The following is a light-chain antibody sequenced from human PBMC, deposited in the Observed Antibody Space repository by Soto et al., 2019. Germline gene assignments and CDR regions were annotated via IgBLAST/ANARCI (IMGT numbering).Light chain of an antibody. V-gene: IGKV3-15*01. Sequence: EVLMRRSPSTLAVSPGEGATLSCRASQGIGDTLAWYQHKPGQAPRLLIYGASTRATGIPVRSSGSGSGTEFTLTISSLQSEDFEVYYCQHYNTRPLTFGGGTKVDIK. CDR1: QGIGDT. CDR2: GAS. J-gene: IGKJ4*01. CDR3: QHYNTRPLT.